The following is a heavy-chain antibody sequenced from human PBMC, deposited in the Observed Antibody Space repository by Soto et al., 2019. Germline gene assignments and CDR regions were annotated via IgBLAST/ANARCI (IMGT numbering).Heavy chain of an antibody. CDR1: GCTFSSYA. CDR2: IIPIFGTA. CDR3: TYFWSGYYYGMDV. J-gene: IGHJ6*02. Sequence: SVKVPCKASGCTFSSYAISCVRQAPGQGLEWMGGIIPIFGTANYAQKFQGRVTVTADKSTSTAYMELSSLRSEDTAVYYCTYFWSGYYYGMDVWGQGTTVTVSS. V-gene: IGHV1-69*06. D-gene: IGHD3-3*01.